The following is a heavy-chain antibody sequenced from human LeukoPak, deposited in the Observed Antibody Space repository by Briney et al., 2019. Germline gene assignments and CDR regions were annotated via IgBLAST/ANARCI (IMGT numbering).Heavy chain of an antibody. V-gene: IGHV4-61*02. CDR2: IYTSGST. J-gene: IGHJ5*02. CDR1: GGSISSGSYY. CDR3: ARELGATWYNWFDP. Sequence: PSQTLSLTCTVSGGSISSGSYYWSWIRQPAGKGLEWIGRIYTSGSTNYNPSLKSRVTISVDTSKNQFSLKLSSVTAADTAVYYCARELGATWYNWFDPWGQGTLVTVSS. D-gene: IGHD1-26*01.